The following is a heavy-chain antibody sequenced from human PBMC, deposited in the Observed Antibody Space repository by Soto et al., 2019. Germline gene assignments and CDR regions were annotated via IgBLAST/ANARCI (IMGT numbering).Heavy chain of an antibody. J-gene: IGHJ6*02. CDR3: ARHLGYRSSTSCYYYYYGMDV. CDR2: IDPSDSYT. CDR1: GYSFTSYW. V-gene: IGHV5-10-1*01. Sequence: GESLKISCKGSGYSFTSYWISWVRQMPGKGLEWMGRIDPSDSYTNYSPSFQGHVTISADKSISTAYLQWSSLKASDTAMYYCARHLGYRSSTSCYYYYYGMDVWGQGTTVTVSS. D-gene: IGHD2-2*01.